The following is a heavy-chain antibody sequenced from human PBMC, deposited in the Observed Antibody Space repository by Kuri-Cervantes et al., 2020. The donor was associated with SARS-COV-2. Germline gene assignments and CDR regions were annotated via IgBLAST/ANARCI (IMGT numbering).Heavy chain of an antibody. CDR2: ISAYNGNT. J-gene: IGHJ4*02. CDR3: ARVAFLGYCSSTSCYHFDY. D-gene: IGHD2-2*01. Sequence: ASVKVSCKASGGTFSSYAISWVRQAPGQGLEWMGWISAYNGNTNYAQKLQGRVTMTTDTSTSTSYMEFRSLRYYDTAVYYCARVAFLGYCSSTSCYHFDYWGQGTRVTVSS. V-gene: IGHV1-18*01. CDR1: GGTFSSYA.